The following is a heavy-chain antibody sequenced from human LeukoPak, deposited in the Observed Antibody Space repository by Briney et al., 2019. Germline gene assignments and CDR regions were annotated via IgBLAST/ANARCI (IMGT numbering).Heavy chain of an antibody. V-gene: IGHV3-21*01. CDR3: ARDREWGYFDY. J-gene: IGHJ4*02. Sequence: GGSLRLSCAASGFTFSSYSMNWVRQAPGKGLEWVSSISSSSSYIYYADSVKGRFTISRDNAKNSLYLQMNSLRAEDTAVYYCARDREWGYFDYWGQGTLVTVSS. CDR1: GFTFSSYS. D-gene: IGHD3-3*01. CDR2: ISSSSSYI.